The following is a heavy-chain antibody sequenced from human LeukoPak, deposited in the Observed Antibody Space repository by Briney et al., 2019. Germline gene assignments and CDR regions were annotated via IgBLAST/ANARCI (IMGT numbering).Heavy chain of an antibody. Sequence: GGSLRLSCAASGFTFRSYAMSWVRQAPGKGLEWVSGISYSGGSTYYADSVKGRFTISRDNSKNTLYLQMNSLRAEDTAVYYCAKFSSTIFYYYMDVWGKGTTVTVSS. CDR3: AKFSSTIFYYYMDV. J-gene: IGHJ6*03. D-gene: IGHD2-2*01. CDR2: ISYSGGST. CDR1: GFTFRSYA. V-gene: IGHV3-23*01.